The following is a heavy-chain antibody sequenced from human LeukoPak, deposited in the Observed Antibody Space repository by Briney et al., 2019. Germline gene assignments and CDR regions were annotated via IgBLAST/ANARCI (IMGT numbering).Heavy chain of an antibody. CDR1: GFTFSSYA. V-gene: IGHV3-23*01. Sequence: PGGSLRLSCAASGFTFSSYAMTWVRQAPGKGLEWISAITGSGDSAYYSDSVKGRFTISRDQSKSTVYLQMTSLRAEDTAVFYCAKGTTDYDASDPLDFSGQGTLVTVSS. CDR2: ITGSGDSA. D-gene: IGHD3-16*01. J-gene: IGHJ4*02. CDR3: AKGTTDYDASDPLDF.